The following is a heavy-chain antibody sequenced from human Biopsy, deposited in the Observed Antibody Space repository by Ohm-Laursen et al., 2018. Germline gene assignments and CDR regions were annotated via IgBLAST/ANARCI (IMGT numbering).Heavy chain of an antibody. D-gene: IGHD2-2*01. J-gene: IGHJ6*02. V-gene: IGHV3-7*01. CDR1: GFTFTDYW. CDR3: ARESALKWYQSLSYFNGMDV. Sequence: GSLRLSCSASGFTFTDYWMIWVRRAPGKGLEWVANIKQDGSEKNYVDSVKGRFTITRDNAKNSLYLQMNSLRVEDTAVYYCARESALKWYQSLSYFNGMDVWGQGTTVTVSS. CDR2: IKQDGSEK.